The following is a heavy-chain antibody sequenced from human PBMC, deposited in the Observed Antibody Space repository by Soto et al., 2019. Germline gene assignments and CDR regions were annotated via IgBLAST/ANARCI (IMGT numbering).Heavy chain of an antibody. CDR1: GFTFTNYA. Sequence: SLRLSSAASGFTFTNYAMSWVRQPPGTGLEWVSAISGGGGATYYADSVKGRFTISRDNSKSTLYLQMNSVRAEDTAVYYGAKDYYDSRGYSLYWGQGTLVTGAS. CDR3: AKDYYDSRGYSLY. CDR2: ISGGGGAT. V-gene: IGHV3-23*01. D-gene: IGHD3-22*01. J-gene: IGHJ4*02.